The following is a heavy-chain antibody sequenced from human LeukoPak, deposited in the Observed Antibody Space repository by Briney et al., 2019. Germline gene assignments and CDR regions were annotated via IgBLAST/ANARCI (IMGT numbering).Heavy chain of an antibody. CDR2: IDGSSRPI. V-gene: IGHV3-48*02. CDR3: SRDPLVRIFPLEY. J-gene: IGHJ4*02. CDR1: GFTFSDYS. Sequence: PGGSLRLACVGSGFTFSDYSMNWVRQAPGKGLEWIAYIDGSSRPIFYADSVRGRFAISRDNAKSSVYLQMSSLRDEDTAIYYCSRDPLVRIFPLEYWGQGTLVIVSS.